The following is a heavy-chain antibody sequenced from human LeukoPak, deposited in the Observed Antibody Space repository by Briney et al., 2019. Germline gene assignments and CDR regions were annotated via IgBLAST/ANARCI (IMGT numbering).Heavy chain of an antibody. Sequence: GGSLRLSCAASGFTFSSYAMHWVRQAPGKGLEWVAVISYDGSNKYYADSVKGRFTISRDNSKNTLYLQMNSLRAEDTAVYYCAKDRSGSRAPLDYWGQGTLVTVSS. CDR2: ISYDGSNK. CDR3: AKDRSGSRAPLDY. J-gene: IGHJ4*02. CDR1: GFTFSSYA. V-gene: IGHV3-30-3*01. D-gene: IGHD3-10*01.